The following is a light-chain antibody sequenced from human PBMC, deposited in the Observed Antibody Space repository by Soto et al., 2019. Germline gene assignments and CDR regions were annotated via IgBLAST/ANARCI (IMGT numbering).Light chain of an antibody. CDR1: QGISSY. J-gene: IGKJ1*01. V-gene: IGKV1-9*01. Sequence: DIQLTQSPSFLSASVGDRVTITCRASQGISSYLSWYQQKPGKAPKLLIYAAYTCQSGDPSRFSGRGSGTEFPLTISSLPPEDCATYYCQQLNSYPLTFGQGTKVEIK. CDR2: AAY. CDR3: QQLNSYPLT.